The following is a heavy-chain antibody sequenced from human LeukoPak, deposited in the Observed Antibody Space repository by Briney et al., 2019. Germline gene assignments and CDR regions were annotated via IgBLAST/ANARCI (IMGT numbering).Heavy chain of an antibody. D-gene: IGHD1-26*01. CDR3: ARHRDGGIYPLDF. V-gene: IGHV4-59*08. Sequence: SETLSLTCTVSGDSIRSYYWSWIRQSPEKGLEWIAYIHDSGSTNYNPSLKSRVTISVDTSKNQLSLKLSSVTAADTAVYYCARHRDGGIYPLDFWGQGTLVTVSS. CDR1: GDSIRSYY. J-gene: IGHJ4*02. CDR2: IHDSGST.